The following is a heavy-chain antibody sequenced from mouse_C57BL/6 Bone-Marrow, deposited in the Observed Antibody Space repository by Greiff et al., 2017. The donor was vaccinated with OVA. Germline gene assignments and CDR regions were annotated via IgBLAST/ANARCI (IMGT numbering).Heavy chain of an antibody. CDR1: GYTFTSYW. CDR3: ARFITTVEGYFDV. CDR2: IYPSDSET. D-gene: IGHD1-1*01. Sequence: QVQLQQPGAELVRPGSSVKLSCKASGYTFTSYWMDWVKQRPGQGLEWIGNIYPSDSETHYNQKFKDKATLTADKSSSTAYMQLSSLTSEDSAVYFCARFITTVEGYFDVWGTGTTVTVSS. J-gene: IGHJ1*03. V-gene: IGHV1-61*01.